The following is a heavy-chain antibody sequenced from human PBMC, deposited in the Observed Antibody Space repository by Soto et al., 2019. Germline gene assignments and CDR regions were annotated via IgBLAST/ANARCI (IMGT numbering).Heavy chain of an antibody. CDR2: INAGNGNT. CDR1: GYTFTSYA. Sequence: ASVKVSCKASGYTFTSYAMHWVRQSPVQRLDWMGWINAGNGNTKYSQKFQGRVTITRDTPASTAYMELSSLRSEDTAVYYCASSSSSWQLFVGMDVWGQGTTVTVSS. CDR3: ASSSSSWQLFVGMDV. D-gene: IGHD6-6*01. V-gene: IGHV1-3*01. J-gene: IGHJ6*02.